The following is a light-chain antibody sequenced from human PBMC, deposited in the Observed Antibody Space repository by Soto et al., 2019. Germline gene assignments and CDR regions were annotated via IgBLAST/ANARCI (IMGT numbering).Light chain of an antibody. CDR1: QSIGRF. J-gene: IGKJ1*01. Sequence: DIQMTQSPSTLPASVGDRVTITCRASQSIGRFLAWYQHQPGKAPKLLIYDASTLESGVPSRFSGTGSGTEFTFSITSLQPEDFGTYYCQQCYMGWTFGQGTKVAI. V-gene: IGKV1-5*01. CDR2: DAS. CDR3: QQCYMGWT.